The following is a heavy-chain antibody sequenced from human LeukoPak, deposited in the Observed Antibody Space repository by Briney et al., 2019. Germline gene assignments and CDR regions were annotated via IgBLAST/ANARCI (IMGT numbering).Heavy chain of an antibody. CDR1: GFTFSDYA. V-gene: IGHV3-23*01. Sequence: GGSLRLSCAASGFTFSDYAMTWVRQAPGKGLEWVSFIHRSGATTYYADSVKGRFTISRDNSKNTLYLQMNSLRAEDTAVYYCAKDLSGSYGYWGQGTLVTVSS. CDR3: AKDLSGSYGY. D-gene: IGHD1-26*01. CDR2: IHRSGATT. J-gene: IGHJ4*02.